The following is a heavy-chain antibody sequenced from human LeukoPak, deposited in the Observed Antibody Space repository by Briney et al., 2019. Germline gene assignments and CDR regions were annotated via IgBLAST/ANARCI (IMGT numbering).Heavy chain of an antibody. CDR2: ITSKTNNYAT. CDR1: GFTFSGSA. D-gene: IGHD5-18*01. J-gene: IGHJ4*02. Sequence: GGSLRLSCAASGFTFSGSAMHWVRQSSGKGLEWVGRITSKTNNYATAYAASVRGRFTVSRDDSKNTAYLQMHSLKTEDTAVYYCTRLFPSQTAMSEVDWGLGTLVTVSS. CDR3: TRLFPSQTAMSEVD. V-gene: IGHV3-73*01.